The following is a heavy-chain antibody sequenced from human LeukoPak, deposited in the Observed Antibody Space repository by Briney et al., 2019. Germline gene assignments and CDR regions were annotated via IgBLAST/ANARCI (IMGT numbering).Heavy chain of an antibody. CDR2: INHSGST. Sequence: GSLRLCCAASGFMFSDYWMSWVRQAPGKGLEWIGEINHSGSTNYNPSLKSRVTISVDTSKNQFSLKLSSVTAADTAVYYCARGGGYNWFDPWGQGTLVTVSS. CDR3: ARGGGYNWFDP. CDR1: GFMFSDYW. V-gene: IGHV4-34*01. J-gene: IGHJ5*02.